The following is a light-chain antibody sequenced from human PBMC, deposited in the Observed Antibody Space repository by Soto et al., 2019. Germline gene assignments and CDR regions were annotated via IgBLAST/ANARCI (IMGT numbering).Light chain of an antibody. CDR3: QQSYSAPHA. J-gene: IGKJ2*01. V-gene: IGKV1-39*01. CDR2: TAS. Sequence: DIQMTQSPSSLSASVGDTVTITWRASQSISRFLNWYQQRPGKAPKLLIYTASSLQSGVPSRFSGSGSGTDFTLTISSLQPEDVASYYCQQSYSAPHAFGQGTKLEIK. CDR1: QSISRF.